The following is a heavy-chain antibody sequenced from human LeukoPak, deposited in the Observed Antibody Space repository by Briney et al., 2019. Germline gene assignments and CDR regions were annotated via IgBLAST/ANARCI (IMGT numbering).Heavy chain of an antibody. D-gene: IGHD3-22*01. CDR2: IWYDGSNK. CDR3: AREVNYDRTIDY. J-gene: IGHJ4*02. V-gene: IGHV3-33*01. Sequence: PGRSLRLSCAASGFTFSSYGMHWVRQAPGKGLEWVAVIWYDGSNKYYADSVKGRFTISRDNSKNTLYLQMNSLRAEDTAVYYCAREVNYDRTIDYWGRGTLVTVSS. CDR1: GFTFSSYG.